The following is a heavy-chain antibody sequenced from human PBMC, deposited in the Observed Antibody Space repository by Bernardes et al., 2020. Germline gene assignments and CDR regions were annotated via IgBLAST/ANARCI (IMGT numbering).Heavy chain of an antibody. J-gene: IGHJ3*02. V-gene: IGHV2-70*01. CDR1: GFSLSTSGMC. CDR2: IDWDDDK. Sequence: SGPTLLKPTQTLTLTCTFSGFSLSTSGMCVSWIRQPPGKALEWLALIDWDDDKYYSTSLKTRLTISKDTSKNQVVLTMTNMDPVDTATYYCARIPAYCSSTSCSDDAFDIWGQGTMVTVSS. D-gene: IGHD2-2*01. CDR3: ARIPAYCSSTSCSDDAFDI.